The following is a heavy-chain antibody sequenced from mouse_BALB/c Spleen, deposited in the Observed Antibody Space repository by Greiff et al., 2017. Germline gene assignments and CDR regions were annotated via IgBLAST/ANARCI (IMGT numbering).Heavy chain of an antibody. V-gene: IGHV5-17*02. CDR2: ISSGSSTI. D-gene: IGHD1-1*01. CDR3: ARTSYGSSTFAY. J-gene: IGHJ3*01. Sequence: EVMLVESGGGLVQPGGSRKLSCAASGFTFSSFGMHWVRQAPEKGLEWVAYISSGSSTIYYADTVKGRFTISRDNPKNTLFLQMTSLRSEDTAMYYCARTSYGSSTFAYWGQGTLVTVSA. CDR1: GFTFSSFG.